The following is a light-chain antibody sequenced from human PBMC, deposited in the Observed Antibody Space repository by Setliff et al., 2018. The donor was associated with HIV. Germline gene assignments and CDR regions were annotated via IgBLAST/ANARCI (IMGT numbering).Light chain of an antibody. J-gene: IGLJ1*01. CDR2: DVS. Sequence: ALAQPRSVSGSPGQSVTISCTGTSSDVGGYNYVSWYQQHPGKAPKLMIYDVSKRPSGVPDRFSGSKSGNTASLTISGLQTEDEADYYCCSYAGSPRVFGTGTKVTV. CDR3: CSYAGSPRV. V-gene: IGLV2-11*01. CDR1: SSDVGGYNY.